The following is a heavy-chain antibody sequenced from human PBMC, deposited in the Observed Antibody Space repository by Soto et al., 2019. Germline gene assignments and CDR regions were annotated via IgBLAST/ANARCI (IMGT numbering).Heavy chain of an antibody. CDR1: GFTFSTSA. CDR2: ISASANNT. Sequence: GGSLRLSCAASGFTFSTSAMSWVRQAPGKGLEWVSAISASANNTYYADSVKGRFTISRDNSKNTLYLQINSLRTDDTAVYYYAKDYCANGVCYWVDYWGQGTLVTVSS. V-gene: IGHV3-23*01. D-gene: IGHD2-8*01. CDR3: AKDYCANGVCYWVDY. J-gene: IGHJ4*02.